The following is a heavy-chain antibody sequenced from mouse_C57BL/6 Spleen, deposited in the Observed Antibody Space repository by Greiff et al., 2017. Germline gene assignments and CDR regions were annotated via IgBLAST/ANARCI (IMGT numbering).Heavy chain of an antibody. CDR2: IDPSDSYT. CDR3: ARSMGSAMDY. D-gene: IGHD2-3*01. Sequence: QVQLKQPGAELVMPGASVKLSCKASGYTFTSYWMHWVKQRPGQGLEWIGEIDPSDSYTNYNQKFKGKSTLTVDKSSSTAYMQRSSLTSEDSAVYYCARSMGSAMDYWGQGTSVTVSS. CDR1: GYTFTSYW. V-gene: IGHV1-69*01. J-gene: IGHJ4*01.